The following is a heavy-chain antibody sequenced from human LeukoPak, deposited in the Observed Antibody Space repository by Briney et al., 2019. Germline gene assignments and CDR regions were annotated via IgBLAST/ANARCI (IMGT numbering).Heavy chain of an antibody. J-gene: IGHJ4*02. CDR2: IIPIFDTA. D-gene: IGHD3-22*01. V-gene: IGHV1-69*05. Sequence: ASVKVSCKASGGTFSSYAISWVRQAPGQGLEWMGGIIPIFDTANYAQKFQGRVTITTDESTSTAYMELSSLRSEDTAVYYCARGLKRKDSSGYYPFDYWGQGTLVTVSS. CDR1: GGTFSSYA. CDR3: ARGLKRKDSSGYYPFDY.